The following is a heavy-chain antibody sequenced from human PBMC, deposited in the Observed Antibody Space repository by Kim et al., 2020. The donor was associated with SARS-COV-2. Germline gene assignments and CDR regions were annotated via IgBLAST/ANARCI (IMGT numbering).Heavy chain of an antibody. D-gene: IGHD3-22*01. CDR3: ARGRGYYYDSSGIFDY. Sequence: GGSLRLSCAASGFTFSSYAMHWVRQAPGKGLEWVAVISYDGSNKYYADSVKGRFTISRDNSKNTLYLQMNSLRAEDTAVYYCARGRGYYYDSSGIFDYWGQGTLVTVSS. CDR1: GFTFSSYA. V-gene: IGHV3-30*04. CDR2: ISYDGSNK. J-gene: IGHJ4*02.